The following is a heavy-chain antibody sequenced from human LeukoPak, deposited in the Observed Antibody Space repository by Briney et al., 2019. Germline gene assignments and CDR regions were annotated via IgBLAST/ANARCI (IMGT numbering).Heavy chain of an antibody. CDR1: GGSISSYY. J-gene: IGHJ4*02. V-gene: IGHV4-4*07. Sequence: SETLPLTCTVSGGSISSYYWSWIRQPAGKGLEWIGRIYTSGSTNYNPSLKSRVTMSVDTSKNQFSLKLSSVTAADTAVYYCASHAARYCSSTSCSPVNYFDYWGQGTLVTVSS. D-gene: IGHD2-2*01. CDR2: IYTSGST. CDR3: ASHAARYCSSTSCSPVNYFDY.